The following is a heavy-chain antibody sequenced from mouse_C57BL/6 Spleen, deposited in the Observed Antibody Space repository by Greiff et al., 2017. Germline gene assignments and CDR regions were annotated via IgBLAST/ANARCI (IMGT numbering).Heavy chain of an antibody. V-gene: IGHV1-82*01. CDR3: ARDDYGGFFDY. CDR2: IYPGDGDT. D-gene: IGHD2-4*01. J-gene: IGHJ2*01. Sequence: QVQLKESGPELVKPGASVKISCKASGYAFSSSWMNWVKQRPGKGLEWIGRIYPGDGDTNYNGKFKGKATLTADKSSSTAYMQLSSLTSEDSAVYFCARDDYGGFFDYWGQGTTLTVSS. CDR1: GYAFSSSW.